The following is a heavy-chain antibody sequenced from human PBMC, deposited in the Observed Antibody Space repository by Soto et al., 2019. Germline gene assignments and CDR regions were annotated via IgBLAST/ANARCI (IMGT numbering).Heavy chain of an antibody. CDR3: ARGLRNSSSGY. V-gene: IGHV4-34*01. CDR2: INHSGST. J-gene: IGHJ4*02. D-gene: IGHD6-13*01. CDR1: GGSFSGYY. Sequence: SETLSLTCAVYGGSFSGYYWSWIRQPPGKGLEWIGEINHSGSTNYNPSLKSRVTISVDTSKNQFSLKLSSVTAADTAVYYCARGLRNSSSGYWGQGTLVTVSS.